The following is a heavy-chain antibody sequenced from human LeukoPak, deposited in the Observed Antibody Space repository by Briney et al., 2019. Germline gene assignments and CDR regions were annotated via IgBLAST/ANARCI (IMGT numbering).Heavy chain of an antibody. CDR3: ASPKDSDASAFDY. CDR1: GGTFSNYA. J-gene: IGHJ4*02. Sequence: SVKVSCKTSGGTFSNYALSWVRQAPGQGLEWMGRIIPIFGTANYAQKFQGRVTFTTDESTSTAYMELSSLRSDDTAVYYCASPKDSDASAFDYWGQGTLVTVSS. D-gene: IGHD3/OR15-3a*01. CDR2: IIPIFGTA. V-gene: IGHV1-69*05.